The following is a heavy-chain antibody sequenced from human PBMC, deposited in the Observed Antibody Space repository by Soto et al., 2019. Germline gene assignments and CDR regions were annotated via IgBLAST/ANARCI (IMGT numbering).Heavy chain of an antibody. CDR2: IYYSGST. CDR1: GGSISSGDYY. Sequence: QVQLQESGPGLVKPSQTLSLTCTVSGGSISSGDYYWSWIRQPPGKGLEWIGYIYYSGSTYYNPSLERRVTISVDTAKNQFSLKLSSVTAADTAVYYCARTPPLGYFDYWGQGTLVTVSS. J-gene: IGHJ4*02. V-gene: IGHV4-30-4*01. CDR3: ARTPPLGYFDY.